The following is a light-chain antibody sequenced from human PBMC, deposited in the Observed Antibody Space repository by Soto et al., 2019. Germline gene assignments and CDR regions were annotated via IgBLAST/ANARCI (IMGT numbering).Light chain of an antibody. CDR2: AAV. CDR3: IQDFISPLT. Sequence: DIQMTQSPFSLSASVGDRVTITCRASQSISSYLNWYQQKPGKPPKLLIYAAVSLQSGVPSRFSGRGSGTNFTLTISSLQPEDFATYYCIQDFISPLTVGQGTKVDIK. J-gene: IGKJ1*01. V-gene: IGKV1-39*01. CDR1: QSISSY.